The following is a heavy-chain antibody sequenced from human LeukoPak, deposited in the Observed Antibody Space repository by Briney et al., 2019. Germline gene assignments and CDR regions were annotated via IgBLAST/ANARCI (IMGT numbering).Heavy chain of an antibody. CDR2: INPNSGGT. CDR3: ARAAVRTIFGVVIGLLDAFDI. J-gene: IGHJ3*02. Sequence: ASVKVSCKASGYTFTGYYMHWVRQAPGQGLEWMGWINPNSGGTNYAQKFQGRVTMTRDTSISTAYMELSRLRSDDTAVYYCARAAVRTIFGVVIGLLDAFDIWGQGTMVTVSS. D-gene: IGHD3-3*01. CDR1: GYTFTGYY. V-gene: IGHV1-2*02.